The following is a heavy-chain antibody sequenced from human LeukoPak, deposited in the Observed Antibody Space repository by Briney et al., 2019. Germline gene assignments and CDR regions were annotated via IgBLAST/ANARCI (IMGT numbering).Heavy chain of an antibody. D-gene: IGHD1-20*01. V-gene: IGHV4-39*01. J-gene: IGHJ4*02. CDR1: GGSISSSSYY. CDR2: IYYSGST. CDR3: ANWHLSFDY. Sequence: PSETLSLTCTVSGGSISSSSYYWGWIRQPPGKGLVWIGSIYYSGSTYYNPSLKSRVTISVDTSKNQFSLKLSSVTAADTAVYYCANWHLSFDYWGQGTLVTVSS.